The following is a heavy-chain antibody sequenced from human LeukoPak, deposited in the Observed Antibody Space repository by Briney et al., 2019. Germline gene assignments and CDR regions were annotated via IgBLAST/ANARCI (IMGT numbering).Heavy chain of an antibody. CDR3: ARDYGDYTKGWNLRDF. D-gene: IGHD4-17*01. J-gene: IGHJ4*02. V-gene: IGHV3-23*01. CDR2: ISGSGVTT. Sequence: GGSLRLSCAASGFTFGSYAMSWVRQPPGKGLEWVSSISGSGVTTYYADSVKGRFTISRDNSKNMINLQMNSLRAEDTAVYYCARDYGDYTKGWNLRDFWGQGTLVTVSS. CDR1: GFTFGSYA.